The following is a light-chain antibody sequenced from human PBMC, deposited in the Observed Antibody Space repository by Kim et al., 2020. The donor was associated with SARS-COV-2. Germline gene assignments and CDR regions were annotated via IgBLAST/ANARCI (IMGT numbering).Light chain of an antibody. J-gene: IGLJ2*01. CDR2: EVS. CDR1: SNGVGSYNR. Sequence: GQSVTISCNGTSNGVGSYNRVSWYQQPPGTAPNLMIYEVSNRPSGVPDRFSGSKSGNTASLTISGLQAEDEADYYCSSYTSSSNVVFGGGTKLTVL. V-gene: IGLV2-18*02. CDR3: SSYTSSSNVV.